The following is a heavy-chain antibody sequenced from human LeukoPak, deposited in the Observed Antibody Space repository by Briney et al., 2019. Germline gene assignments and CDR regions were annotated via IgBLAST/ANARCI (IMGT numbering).Heavy chain of an antibody. J-gene: IGHJ4*02. CDR1: GGTFSGYA. V-gene: IGHV1-69*05. CDR3: ARGRPAARIQLWLPFDY. Sequence: ASVKVSCKASGGTFSGYAISWVRQAPGQGLEWMGGIIPIFGTANYAQKFQGRVTITTDESTSTAYMELSSLRSEDTAVYYCARGRPAARIQLWLPFDYWGQGTLVTVSS. D-gene: IGHD5-18*01. CDR2: IIPIFGTA.